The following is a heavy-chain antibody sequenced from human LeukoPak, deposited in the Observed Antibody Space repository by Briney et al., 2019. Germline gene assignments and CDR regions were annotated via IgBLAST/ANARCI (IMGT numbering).Heavy chain of an antibody. CDR1: GYTFTSYG. CDR2: ISAYNGNT. D-gene: IGHD2/OR15-2a*01. Sequence: ASVKVSCKASGYTFTSYGISWVRQAPGPGLEWMGWISAYNGNTGYAQKFQRRDTITRNTFISTAYMELSSLRSEDTAVYYCARAIYYYYDMDVWGKGTTVTVSS. V-gene: IGHV1-8*03. CDR3: ARAIYYYYDMDV. J-gene: IGHJ6*03.